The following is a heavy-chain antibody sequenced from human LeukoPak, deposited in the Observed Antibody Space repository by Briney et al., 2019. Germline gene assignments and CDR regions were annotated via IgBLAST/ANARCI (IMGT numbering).Heavy chain of an antibody. J-gene: IGHJ4*02. D-gene: IGHD5-12*01. CDR1: GFTVSNNY. V-gene: IGHV3-53*01. Sequence: PGGSLRLSCAASGFTVSNNYMSWVRQAPGKGLEWVSVIHSGGTTNYADSVQGRFTISRDNSKTTVYLHMSSLRAEDTAAYYCARDSDSGYGPFASWGQGTLVTVSS. CDR2: IHSGGTT. CDR3: ARDSDSGYGPFAS.